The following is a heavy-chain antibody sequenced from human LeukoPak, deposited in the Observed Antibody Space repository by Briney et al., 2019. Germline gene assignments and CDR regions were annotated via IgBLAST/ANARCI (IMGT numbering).Heavy chain of an antibody. J-gene: IGHJ4*02. V-gene: IGHV3-74*01. CDR1: GFTFSSYW. CDR2: INSDGSST. Sequence: GGSLRLSCAASGFTFSSYWMHWVRQAPGKGLVWVSRINSDGSSTSYADSVKGRFTISGDNAKNTLYLQMNSLRAEDTAVYYCARGHKYSYGGIDYWGQGTLVTVSS. CDR3: ARGHKYSYGGIDY. D-gene: IGHD5-18*01.